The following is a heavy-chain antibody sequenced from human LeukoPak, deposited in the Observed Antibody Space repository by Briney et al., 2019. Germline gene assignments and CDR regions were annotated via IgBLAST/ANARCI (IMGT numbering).Heavy chain of an antibody. CDR2: MNVDGSEK. Sequence: GGSLRLSCAASGFTFTDQWMNWVRQAPGKGLEWVAIMNVDGSEKYYVDSVKGRFTISRDNAKDTVYLQLDSLGADDTAIYYCARSLSSAVDNYWGQGTLVTVSS. V-gene: IGHV3-7*01. CDR3: ARSLSSAVDNY. D-gene: IGHD2-2*01. J-gene: IGHJ4*02. CDR1: GFTFTDQW.